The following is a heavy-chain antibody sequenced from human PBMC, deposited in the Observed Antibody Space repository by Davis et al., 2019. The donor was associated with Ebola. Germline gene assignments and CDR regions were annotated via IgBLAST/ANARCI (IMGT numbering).Heavy chain of an antibody. CDR1: GGSVSSGNYY. CDR2: IYYSGST. D-gene: IGHD2-15*01. J-gene: IGHJ3*02. CDR3: ASGDIVVVVAATGGAFDI. Sequence: SETLSLTCTVSGGSVSSGNYYWSWIRQPPGKGLEWIGYIYYSGSTNYNPSLKSRVTISVDKSKNQFSLKLSSVTAADTAVYYCASGDIVVVVAATGGAFDIWGQGTMVTVSS. V-gene: IGHV4-61*01.